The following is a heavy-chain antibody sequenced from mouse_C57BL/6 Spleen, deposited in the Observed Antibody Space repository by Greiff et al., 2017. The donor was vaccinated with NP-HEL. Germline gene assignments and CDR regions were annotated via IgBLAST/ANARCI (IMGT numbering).Heavy chain of an antibody. CDR3: ARSLGSSYGDY. J-gene: IGHJ2*01. CDR2: IYPGDGDT. CDR1: GYAFSSSW. V-gene: IGHV1-82*01. D-gene: IGHD1-1*01. Sequence: VMLVESGPELVKPGASVKISCKASGYAFSSSWMNWVKQRPGKGLEWIGRIYPGDGDTNYNGKFKGKATLTADKSSSTAYMQLSSLTSEDSAVYFCARSLGSSYGDYWGQGTTLTVSS.